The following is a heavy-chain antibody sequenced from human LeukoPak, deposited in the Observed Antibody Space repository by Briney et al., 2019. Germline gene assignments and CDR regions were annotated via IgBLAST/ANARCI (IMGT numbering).Heavy chain of an antibody. J-gene: IGHJ4*02. Sequence: GGSLRLSCAASGFTFSTYGMTWVRQAPGKGLEWVSAISGSGGSTYYADSVKGRFTISRDNSKNTLYLQMNSLRAEDTALYYCAKTGGIAAAHWGQGTLVTVSS. CDR3: AKTGGIAAAH. D-gene: IGHD6-13*01. CDR1: GFTFSTYG. V-gene: IGHV3-23*01. CDR2: ISGSGGST.